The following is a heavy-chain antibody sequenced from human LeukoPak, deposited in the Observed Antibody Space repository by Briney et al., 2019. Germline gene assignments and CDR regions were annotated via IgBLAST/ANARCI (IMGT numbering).Heavy chain of an antibody. J-gene: IGHJ4*02. CDR2: INSDGSSI. CDR3: AKTGDYWYYFDY. CDR1: GFTFSSYA. D-gene: IGHD3-3*01. V-gene: IGHV3-23*01. Sequence: GGSLRLSCAASGFTFSSYAMSWVRQAPQKGLVWVSRINSDGSSITYADSVKGRFTISRDNSKNTLYLQMNSLRAEDTAVYYCAKTGDYWYYFDYWGQGTLVTVSS.